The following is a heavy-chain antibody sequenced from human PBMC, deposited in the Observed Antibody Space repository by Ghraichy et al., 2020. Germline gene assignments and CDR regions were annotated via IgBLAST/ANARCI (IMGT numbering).Heavy chain of an antibody. J-gene: IGHJ5*02. CDR2: ISGSGGST. CDR1: GFTFSSYA. D-gene: IGHD3-10*01. CDR3: AKDRVPSFYYGSGSPYNWFDA. V-gene: IGHV3-23*01. Sequence: GGSLRLSCAASGFTFSSYAMSWVRQAPGKGLEWVSAISGSGGSTYYADSVKGRFTISRDNSKNTLYLQMNSLRAEDTAVYYCAKDRVPSFYYGSGSPYNWFDAWGQGTLVTVSS.